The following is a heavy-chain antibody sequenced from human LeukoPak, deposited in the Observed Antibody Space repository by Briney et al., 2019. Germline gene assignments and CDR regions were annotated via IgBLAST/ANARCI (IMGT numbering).Heavy chain of an antibody. Sequence: PGGSLRLSCAASGFTFSSYGMHWVRQAPGKGLEWVAVIWYDENKKYYADSVKGRFTISRGNFKSTLYLQMNSLRVEDTAVYYCAREGLTTTPNNAFDIWGQGTLVTVS. CDR1: GFTFSSYG. J-gene: IGHJ3*02. CDR2: IWYDENKK. V-gene: IGHV3-33*01. D-gene: IGHD4-11*01. CDR3: AREGLTTTPNNAFDI.